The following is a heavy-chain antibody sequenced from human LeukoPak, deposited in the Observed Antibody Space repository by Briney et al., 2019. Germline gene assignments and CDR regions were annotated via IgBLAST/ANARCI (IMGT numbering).Heavy chain of an antibody. J-gene: IGHJ5*02. CDR3: ARQVARNWFDP. Sequence: PSETLSLTCTVSGGSISSSGSSWGWIRQPPGKGLEWIGTIDYDGGTYYNPSLKSRVTISVDTPKNQFSLKLSSVTAAETAVYYCARQVARNWFDPWGPGTLVTVSS. CDR2: IDYDGGT. V-gene: IGHV4-39*01. CDR1: GGSISSSGSS.